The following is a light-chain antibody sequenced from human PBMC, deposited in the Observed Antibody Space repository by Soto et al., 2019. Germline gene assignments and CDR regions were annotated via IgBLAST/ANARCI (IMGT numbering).Light chain of an antibody. CDR1: QSISNY. Sequence: DIQMTQSPSSLSASVGDRVTITCRASQSISNYLNWYQQKPGKAPNLLIYAASSLQSGVPARFSGSGSGTDFTLTISSLQPEDSATYYCQQSYSTLRTFGQGTKVEIK. CDR3: QQSYSTLRT. J-gene: IGKJ1*01. V-gene: IGKV1-39*01. CDR2: AAS.